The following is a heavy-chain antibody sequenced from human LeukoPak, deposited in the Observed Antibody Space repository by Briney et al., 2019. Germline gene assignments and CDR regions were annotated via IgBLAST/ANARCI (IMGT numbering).Heavy chain of an antibody. D-gene: IGHD3-22*01. CDR3: AKGPGVYYYDSSGIYFDY. Sequence: PGGSLRLSCAAYGFTFSSYAMSWVRQAPGKGLEWVSAISGSGGSTYYADSVKGRFTVSRDNSKNTLYLQMNSLRAEDTAVYYCAKGPGVYYYDSSGIYFDYWGQGTLVTVSS. CDR2: ISGSGGST. V-gene: IGHV3-23*01. CDR1: GFTFSSYA. J-gene: IGHJ4*02.